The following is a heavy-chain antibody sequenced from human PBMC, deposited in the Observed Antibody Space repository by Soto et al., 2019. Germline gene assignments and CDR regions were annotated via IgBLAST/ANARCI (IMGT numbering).Heavy chain of an antibody. V-gene: IGHV2-5*02. J-gene: IGHJ4*02. Sequence: QITLKESGPTLVKPTQTLMLTCTFSGFSLSTNGEGVGWIRQPPGKALEWLALVYWDDDKRYSPSLKSRLTITKDTSKNQVVLTMNNMDPVDTATYYCVHRRVQIFDFWGQGAMVTVSS. CDR1: GFSLSTNGEG. CDR3: VHRRVQIFDF. CDR2: VYWDDDK.